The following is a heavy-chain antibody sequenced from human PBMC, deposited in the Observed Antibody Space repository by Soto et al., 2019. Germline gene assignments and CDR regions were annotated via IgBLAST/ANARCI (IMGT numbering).Heavy chain of an antibody. Sequence: SETLSLTCTVSGGSISSYYWSWIRQPPGKGLEWIGYIYYSGSTNYNPSLKSRVTISVDKSKNQFSLKLSSVTAADTAVYYCASRRSDLGIGDYYYGMDVWGQGTTVTVSS. CDR3: ASRRSDLGIGDYYYGMDV. CDR2: IYYSGST. V-gene: IGHV4-59*12. D-gene: IGHD3-16*01. J-gene: IGHJ6*02. CDR1: GGSISSYY.